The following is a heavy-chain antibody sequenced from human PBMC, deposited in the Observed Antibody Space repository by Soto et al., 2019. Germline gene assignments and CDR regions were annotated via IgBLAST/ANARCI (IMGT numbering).Heavy chain of an antibody. D-gene: IGHD2-15*01. Sequence: SETLSLTCAVSGGSISSGGYSWSWIRQPPGKGLEWIGYIYHSGSTYYNPSLKSRVTISVDRSKNQFSLKLSSVTAADTAVYYCARLISCGGRRYYFDYWGQGTPVTVST. CDR1: GGSISSGGYS. V-gene: IGHV4-30-2*01. CDR2: IYHSGST. CDR3: ARLISCGGRRYYFDY. J-gene: IGHJ4*02.